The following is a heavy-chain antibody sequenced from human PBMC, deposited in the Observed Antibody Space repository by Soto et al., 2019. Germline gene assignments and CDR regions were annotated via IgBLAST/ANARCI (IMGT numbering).Heavy chain of an antibody. CDR2: ISSNGGST. V-gene: IGHV3-64D*06. Sequence: GGSLRLSCSASGFTFSSYAMHWVRQAPGKGLEYVSAISSNGGSTYYADSVKGRFTISRDNSKNTLYLQISSLSAEDTAVYYCVKDLSITMIVVVITPDAFDIWGQGTMVTVSS. J-gene: IGHJ3*02. CDR1: GFTFSSYA. CDR3: VKDLSITMIVVVITPDAFDI. D-gene: IGHD3-22*01.